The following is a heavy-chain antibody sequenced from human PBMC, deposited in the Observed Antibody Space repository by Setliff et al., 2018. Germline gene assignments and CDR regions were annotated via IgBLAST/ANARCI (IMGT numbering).Heavy chain of an antibody. CDR2: INWNGGVI. Sequence: LRLSCAASGFTFQDYGMSWVRQAPGKGLEWVSGINWNGGVIGYADSVRGRFTISRDRATNSLYLQMNSLRDEDTALYHCAGDLRGYFFYYMDVWGKGTSVTVSS. CDR1: GFTFQDYG. J-gene: IGHJ6*03. CDR3: AGDLRGYFFYYMDV. V-gene: IGHV3-20*01.